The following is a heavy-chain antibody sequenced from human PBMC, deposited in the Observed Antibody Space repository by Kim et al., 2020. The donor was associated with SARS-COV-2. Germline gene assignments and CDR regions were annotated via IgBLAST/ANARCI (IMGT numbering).Heavy chain of an antibody. CDR1: GGSISSYY. CDR3: ARQPYNWNDVVGGAFDI. V-gene: IGHV4-59*01. D-gene: IGHD1-1*01. Sequence: SETLSLTCTVSGGSISSYYWSWIRQPPGKGLEWIGYIYYSGSTNYNPSLKSRVTISVDTSKNQFSLKLSSVTAADTAVYYCARQPYNWNDVVGGAFDIWGQGTMVTVSS. CDR2: IYYSGST. J-gene: IGHJ3*02.